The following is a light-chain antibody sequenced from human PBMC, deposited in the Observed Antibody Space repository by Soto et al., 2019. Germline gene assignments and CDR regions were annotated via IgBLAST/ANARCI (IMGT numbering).Light chain of an antibody. CDR1: QSISSY. Sequence: DIQVTQSPSSLSASVGSRVTITCRASQSISSYLNWYQQKPGKAPKLLIYDASSLQSGVPSRFSGSGSGTEFNLTISSLQTDDFATYYCQQLNSYPLTFGQGTRLEIK. CDR2: DAS. V-gene: IGKV1-9*01. CDR3: QQLNSYPLT. J-gene: IGKJ5*01.